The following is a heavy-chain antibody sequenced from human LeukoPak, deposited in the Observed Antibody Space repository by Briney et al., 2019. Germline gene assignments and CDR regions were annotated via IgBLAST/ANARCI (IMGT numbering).Heavy chain of an antibody. J-gene: IGHJ4*02. CDR1: GFTLSNSG. CDR2: IWSDGSTK. CDR3: AKLTTWNTHYPIDY. Sequence: PGGSLRLSCAASGFTLSNSGMHCVRQAPVKGLERVAVIWSDGSTKDYADSVKGRFTISRDNSKNTLYLQMNSLRAEDTALYYCAKLTTWNTHYPIDYWGQGTLVTVSS. V-gene: IGHV3-33*06. D-gene: IGHD4-17*01.